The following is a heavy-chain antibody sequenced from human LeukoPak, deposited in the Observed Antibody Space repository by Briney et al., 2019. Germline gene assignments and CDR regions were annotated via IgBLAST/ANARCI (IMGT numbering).Heavy chain of an antibody. CDR2: IVVGSGNT. D-gene: IGHD3-10*01. V-gene: IGHV1-58*02. CDR3: AAGYYRPRYFDL. CDR1: GFTFTGSA. Sequence: GTSVKVSCKASGFTFTGSAMQWVRQARGQRLEWIGWIVVGSGNTNYAQKFQERVTITRDMSTSTAYMELSSLRSEDTAVYYCAAGYYRPRYFDLWGRGTLVTVSS. J-gene: IGHJ2*01.